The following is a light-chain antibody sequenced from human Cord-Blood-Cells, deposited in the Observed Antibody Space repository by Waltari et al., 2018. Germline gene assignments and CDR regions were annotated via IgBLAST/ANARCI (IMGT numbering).Light chain of an antibody. J-gene: IGLJ3*02. CDR1: SSAVGGYNY. CDR2: DVS. V-gene: IGLV2-14*01. Sequence: QSALTQPASVSGSPGPSITIPCTGTSSAVGGYNYVSWYQQHPGKAPKLMIYDVSNRPSGVSNRFSGSKSGNTASLTISGLQAEDEADYYCSSYTSSSTLGVFGGGTKLTVL. CDR3: SSYTSSSTLGV.